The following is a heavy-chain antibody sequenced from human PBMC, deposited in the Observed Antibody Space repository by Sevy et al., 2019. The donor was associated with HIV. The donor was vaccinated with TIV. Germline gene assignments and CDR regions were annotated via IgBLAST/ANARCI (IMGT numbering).Heavy chain of an antibody. V-gene: IGHV1-18*01. D-gene: IGHD6-13*01. Sequence: ASVKVSCTASGYTFTHFGITWVWQAPGQGLEWMGWISAYNGNTYYLQKFQGRVTMTTDTSTSTAYMDLRSLRSDDTAVYYCARDVPASGAATLDSWGQGTLVTVSS. CDR3: ARDVPASGAATLDS. CDR2: ISAYNGNT. J-gene: IGHJ4*02. CDR1: GYTFTHFG.